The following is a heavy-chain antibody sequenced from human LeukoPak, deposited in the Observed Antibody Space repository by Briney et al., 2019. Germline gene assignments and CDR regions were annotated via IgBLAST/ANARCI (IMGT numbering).Heavy chain of an antibody. D-gene: IGHD4-11*01. CDR1: GGTFSNYA. J-gene: IGHJ4*02. CDR2: IIPIFGTP. Sequence: SVKVSCKPSGGTFSNYALNWVRQAPGQGLEWMGGIIPIFGTPNYAQKFQGRLTITADESTSTAYMELSSLRSEDTAVYYCARGREYSDFFLASSGYWGQGTLVTVSS. CDR3: ARGREYSDFFLASSGY. V-gene: IGHV1-69*13.